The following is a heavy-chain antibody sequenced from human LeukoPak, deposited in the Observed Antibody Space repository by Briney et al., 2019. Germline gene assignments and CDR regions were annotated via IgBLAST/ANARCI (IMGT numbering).Heavy chain of an antibody. CDR1: GGSISSGSYY. Sequence: SETLSLTCTVSGGSISSGSYYWSWIRQPAGKGLEWIGRIYTSGSTNYNPSLKSRVTISVDTSKNQFSLKLSSVTAADTAVYYCARDRGTGTVDYWGQGTLVTVSS. CDR3: ARDRGTGTVDY. D-gene: IGHD1-1*01. J-gene: IGHJ4*02. CDR2: IYTSGST. V-gene: IGHV4-61*02.